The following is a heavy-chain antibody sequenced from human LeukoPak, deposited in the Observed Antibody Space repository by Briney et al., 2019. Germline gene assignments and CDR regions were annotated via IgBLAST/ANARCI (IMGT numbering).Heavy chain of an antibody. J-gene: IGHJ4*02. CDR1: GGSISSYY. Sequence: SETLSLTCTVSGGSISSYYWSWIRQPPGKGLEWIGYISYSGSTNYNPSLKSRVTISVDTSKNQFSLKLSSVTAADTAVYYCAREVLATVTTDYWGQGTLVTVSS. CDR3: AREVLATVTTDY. CDR2: ISYSGST. V-gene: IGHV4-59*12. D-gene: IGHD4-17*01.